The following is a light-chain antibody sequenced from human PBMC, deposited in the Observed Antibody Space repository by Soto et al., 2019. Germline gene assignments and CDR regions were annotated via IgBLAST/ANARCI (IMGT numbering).Light chain of an antibody. Sequence: QSVLTQPPSAPGTPGQRVTISCSGSSSNIGSNTVNWYQQLPGTAPKLLIYSNNQRPSGVPDRFSGSDSGTSASLALSGLQSEDEADYYCAAWDDSLNALVFGGGTKLTVL. CDR2: SNN. J-gene: IGLJ2*01. V-gene: IGLV1-44*01. CDR1: SSNIGSNT. CDR3: AAWDDSLNALV.